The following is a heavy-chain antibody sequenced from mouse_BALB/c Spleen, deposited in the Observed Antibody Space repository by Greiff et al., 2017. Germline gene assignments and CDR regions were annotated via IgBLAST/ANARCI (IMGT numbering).Heavy chain of an antibody. CDR3: ARKGLANWDGFAY. CDR1: GYTFTSYW. Sequence: QVQLKQSGAELARPGASVKLSSKASGYTFTSYWMQWVKQRPGQGLEWIGAIYPGDGDTRYTQKFKGKATLTADKSSSTAYMQLSSLASEDSAVYYCARKGLANWDGFAYWGQGTLVTVSA. D-gene: IGHD4-1*01. CDR2: IYPGDGDT. J-gene: IGHJ3*01. V-gene: IGHV1-87*01.